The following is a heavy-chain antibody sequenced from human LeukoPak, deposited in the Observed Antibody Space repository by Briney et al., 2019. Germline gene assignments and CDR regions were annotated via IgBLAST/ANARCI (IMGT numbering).Heavy chain of an antibody. CDR3: ARRLAIGVTQRYMDV. CDR1: GYTFTSYD. CDR2: MNPNSGNT. J-gene: IGHJ6*03. V-gene: IGHV1-8*03. Sequence: ASVKVSCKASGYTFTSYDINWARQATGQGLEWMGWMNPNSGNTGYAQKFQGRVTITRNTSISTAYMELSSLRSEDTAVYYCARRLAIGVTQRYMDVWGKGTTVTVSS. D-gene: IGHD4-11*01.